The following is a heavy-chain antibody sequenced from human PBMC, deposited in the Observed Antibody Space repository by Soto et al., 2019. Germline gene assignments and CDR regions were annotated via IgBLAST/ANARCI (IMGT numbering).Heavy chain of an antibody. J-gene: IGHJ4*02. CDR2: ISGRGGNT. D-gene: IGHD2-15*01. V-gene: IGHV3-23*01. CDR3: AKAGRSGGTGYLYYSDY. Sequence: EMQLLESGGGLVQPGGSLKLSCAASGFTFSNYAMSWVRQAPGKGLEWVSTISGRGGNTYYADSVKGRFTISRDNSRNTLYLQMDSRRVEDSAVYSCAKAGRSGGTGYLYYSDYWGQGALVTVSS. CDR1: GFTFSNYA.